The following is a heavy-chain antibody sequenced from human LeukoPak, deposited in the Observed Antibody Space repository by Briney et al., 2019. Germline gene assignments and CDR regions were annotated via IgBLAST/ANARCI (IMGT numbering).Heavy chain of an antibody. CDR1: GYTFTGYY. CDR2: INPNNGAT. V-gene: IGHV1-2*02. CDR3: ARDVVVVVGASRSNFYFYMDV. D-gene: IGHD2-15*01. Sequence: ASVKVSCKASGYTFTGYYIHRVRQAPGQGLEWMGWINPNNGATNYAQKFQGRITMTRDTSITTAYMELSSLRSDDTAIYYCARDVVVVVGASRSNFYFYMDVWGKGTTVTVSS. J-gene: IGHJ6*03.